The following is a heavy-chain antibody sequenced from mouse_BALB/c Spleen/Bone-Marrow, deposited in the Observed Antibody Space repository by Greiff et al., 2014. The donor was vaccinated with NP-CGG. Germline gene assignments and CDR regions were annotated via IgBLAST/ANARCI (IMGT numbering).Heavy chain of an antibody. Sequence: VKLVESGPELVKPGASVRISCKASGYTFTSFYIYWVRQRPGQGLEWIGWIYPGDFNTKYNEKFKGKATLTADKSSSTASMQLSSLTSEDSAVYFCARKSQRAYDSMNYWGQGTSVTVSS. D-gene: IGHD2-4*01. V-gene: IGHV1S56*01. CDR1: GYTFTSFY. CDR2: IYPGDFNT. CDR3: ARKSQRAYDSMNY. J-gene: IGHJ4*01.